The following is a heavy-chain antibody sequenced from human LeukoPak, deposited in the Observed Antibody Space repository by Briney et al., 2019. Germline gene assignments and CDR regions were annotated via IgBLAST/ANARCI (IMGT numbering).Heavy chain of an antibody. Sequence: ASETLSLTCTVSGGSISSYYWSWIRQPPGKGLEWIGYIYYSGSTNYNPSLKSRVTISVDTSKNQFSLKLSSVTAADTAVYYCARAGSDMLYYDPFGGDSYYYYYGMDVWGQGTTVTVSS. CDR2: IYYSGST. J-gene: IGHJ6*02. V-gene: IGHV4-59*01. D-gene: IGHD3-16*01. CDR1: GGSISSYY. CDR3: ARAGSDMLYYDPFGGDSYYYYYGMDV.